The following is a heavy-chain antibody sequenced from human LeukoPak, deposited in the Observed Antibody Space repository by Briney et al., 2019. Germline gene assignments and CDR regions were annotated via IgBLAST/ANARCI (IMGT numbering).Heavy chain of an antibody. CDR1: GGSISGYH. J-gene: IGHJ4*02. CDR2: IYYSGSS. Sequence: SETLSLTCNVSGGSISGYHWSWIRQRPGKGLEWLGYIYYSGSSNYNPSLKSRVTISVDTSKNQFSLKLSSVTAADTAVYYCTTGGARFEYPYIVVVTAIDYWGQGTLVTVSS. V-gene: IGHV4-59*01. D-gene: IGHD2-21*02. CDR3: TTGGARFEYPYIVVVTAIDY.